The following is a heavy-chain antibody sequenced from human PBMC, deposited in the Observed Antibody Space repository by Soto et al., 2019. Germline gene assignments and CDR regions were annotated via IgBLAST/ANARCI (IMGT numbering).Heavy chain of an antibody. CDR2: ISAYNGNT. CDR3: GRDSTYFDCLNY. D-gene: IGHD3-9*01. J-gene: IGHJ4*02. Sequence: GASVKVSCKASGYTFTSYGISWVRQAPGQGLEWMGWISAYNGNTNYAQKLQGRVTMTTDTSTSTAYMELRSLRSDATAVYYCGRDSTYFDCLNYWGQGTLVTVSS. CDR1: GYTFTSYG. V-gene: IGHV1-18*01.